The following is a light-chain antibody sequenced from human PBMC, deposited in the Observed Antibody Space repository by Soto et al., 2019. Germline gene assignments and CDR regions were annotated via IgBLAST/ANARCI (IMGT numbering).Light chain of an antibody. V-gene: IGKV1-5*03. CDR2: KAS. J-gene: IGKJ2*01. Sequence: DIQMTQSPSTLSESVGDRVIITCRASQSISSWLAWYQQKPGKAPKLLIYKASTLESGVPSRFSGSGSGTEFTLSISSLQPDDFATYYCQQYNSYSPMYTFGQGTRLEIK. CDR1: QSISSW. CDR3: QQYNSYSPMYT.